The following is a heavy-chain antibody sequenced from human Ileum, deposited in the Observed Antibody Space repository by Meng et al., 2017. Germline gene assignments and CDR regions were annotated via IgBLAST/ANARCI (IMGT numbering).Heavy chain of an antibody. J-gene: IGHJ4*02. CDR1: GFSFSDQS. CDR3: AKRLAVGEHPPFDH. Sequence: GGSLRLSCAASGFSFSDQSMSWVRQAPGKGLEWVSVIFDRDGNTYYADSVKGRFTISRDTSQNTLYLQLNNLRAEDTAVYYCAKRLAVGEHPPFDHWGQGTLVTVSS. CDR2: IFDRDGNT. D-gene: IGHD6-19*01. V-gene: IGHV3-23*01.